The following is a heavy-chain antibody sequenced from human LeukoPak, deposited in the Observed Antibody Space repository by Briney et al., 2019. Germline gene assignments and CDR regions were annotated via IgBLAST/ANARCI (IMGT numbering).Heavy chain of an antibody. CDR3: VKDLGYNYGQGHAFDI. Sequence: GRSLRLSCAASGFTFDEYVMHWVRQAPGKGLGGVSSISWNSGSIGYADSVKGRFTISRDNAKNSLYLQMNSLRAEDTALYYCVKDLGYNYGQGHAFDIWGQGTMVTVSS. D-gene: IGHD5-18*01. V-gene: IGHV3-9*01. J-gene: IGHJ3*02. CDR2: ISWNSGSI. CDR1: GFTFDEYV.